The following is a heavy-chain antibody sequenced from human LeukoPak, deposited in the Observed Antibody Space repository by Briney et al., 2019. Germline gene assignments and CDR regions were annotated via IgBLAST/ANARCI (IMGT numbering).Heavy chain of an antibody. CDR2: IYTSGST. V-gene: IGHV4-4*09. D-gene: IGHD3-3*01. CDR3: ARRSGQIRYNWFAP. Sequence: TSETLSLTCTVSGGSISSYYWSWIRQPPGKGLEWIGYIYTSGSTNYNPSLKSRVTISVDTSKNQFSLKLSSVTAADTAMYYCARRSGQIRYNWFAPWGTGTLVTVSS. CDR1: GGSISSYY. J-gene: IGHJ5*02.